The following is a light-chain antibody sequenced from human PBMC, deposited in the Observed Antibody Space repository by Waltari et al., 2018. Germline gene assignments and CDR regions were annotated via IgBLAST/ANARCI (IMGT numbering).Light chain of an antibody. CDR3: QQGVILPLT. V-gene: IGKV3-11*01. CDR1: ESVSNY. CDR2: DTS. Sequence: EIVLTQSPVTLSLAAGERATLSCRASESVSNYLAWYQQKPGQSPRLLIYDTSKRATGIPGRFSGSGYGTDFTLTINNLEAEEFALYYCQQGVILPLTFGGGTKVEIK. J-gene: IGKJ4*01.